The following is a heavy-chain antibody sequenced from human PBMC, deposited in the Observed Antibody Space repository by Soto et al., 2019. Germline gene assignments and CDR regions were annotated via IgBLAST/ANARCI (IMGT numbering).Heavy chain of an antibody. CDR1: GGSFSGYY. V-gene: IGHV4-34*01. CDR2: INHSGST. CDR3: ARGYCRNVDY. D-gene: IGHD1-1*01. Sequence: QVQLQQWGAGLLKPSETLSLTCAVYGGSFSGYYWNWIRQPPGKGLEWIGEINHSGSTNYNPSLKSRVTIAVDTSKNQFSLKLSSVTAADTAVYYCARGYCRNVDYWGQGTLVTVSS. J-gene: IGHJ4*02.